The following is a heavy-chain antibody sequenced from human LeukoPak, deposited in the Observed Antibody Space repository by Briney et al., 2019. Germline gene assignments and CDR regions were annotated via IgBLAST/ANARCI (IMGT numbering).Heavy chain of an antibody. V-gene: IGHV4-61*02. CDR3: ARDAPLAYCGGDCYSSQY. Sequence: SQTLSLTCTVSGGSISSGNYYWSWIRQPAGKGLEWIGRIYTSGSTNYNPSLESRVTISVDTSKNQFSLKLNSVTAADTAVYYCARDAPLAYCGGDCYSSQYWGRGTLVTVSS. CDR2: IYTSGST. J-gene: IGHJ4*02. CDR1: GGSISSGNYY. D-gene: IGHD2-21*01.